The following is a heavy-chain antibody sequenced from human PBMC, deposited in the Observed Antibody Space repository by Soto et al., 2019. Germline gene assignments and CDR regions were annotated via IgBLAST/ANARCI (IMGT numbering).Heavy chain of an antibody. CDR3: ERDIVVVVAATHPFDS. Sequence: VKVSCKASGYTFTGLYMHWVRQAPGQGLEWMGWINPNSGGTNYPQKFQGRLTMNRDHSTTTAYIHLRRLRSDDTDVYYCERDIVVVVAATHPFDSWRQGTIVTVSS. J-gene: IGHJ4*02. CDR2: INPNSGGT. CDR1: GYTFTGLY. D-gene: IGHD2-15*01. V-gene: IGHV1-2*02.